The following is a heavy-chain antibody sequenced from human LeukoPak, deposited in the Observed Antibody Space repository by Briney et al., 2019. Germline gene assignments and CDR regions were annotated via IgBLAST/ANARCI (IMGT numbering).Heavy chain of an antibody. V-gene: IGHV4-31*03. J-gene: IGHJ4*02. Sequence: SETLSLTCTVSGGSISSGGYYWSWIRQHPGKGLEWIGYIYYSGSTYYNPSLKSRVTISVDTSKNQFSLKLSSVTAADTAVYYCARDRGGLSPYFDYWGQGTLVTVSS. CDR2: IYYSGST. CDR1: GGSISSGGYY. CDR3: ARDRGGLSPYFDY. D-gene: IGHD3-16*01.